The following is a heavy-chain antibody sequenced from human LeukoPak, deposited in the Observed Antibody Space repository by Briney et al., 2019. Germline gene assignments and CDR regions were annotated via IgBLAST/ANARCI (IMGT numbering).Heavy chain of an antibody. CDR2: TNSDGSDT. J-gene: IGHJ3*02. CDR1: GFTFSSYW. CDR3: ARLTYIWNFDDFDI. D-gene: IGHD1-1*01. Sequence: GGSLRLSCAASGFTFSSYWMHWVRHAPGKGLVWVSRTNSDGSDTSYADSVRGRFTISRDNAKNTLYLQMNSLRAEDTAVYYCARLTYIWNFDDFDIWGQGTMVTVSS. V-gene: IGHV3-74*01.